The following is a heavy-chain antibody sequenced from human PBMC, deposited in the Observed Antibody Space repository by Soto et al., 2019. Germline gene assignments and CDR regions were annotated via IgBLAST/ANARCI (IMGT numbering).Heavy chain of an antibody. Sequence: PGGSLRLSCADSGFSFSDYEMNWVRQAPGKGLEWIAHISCSGSTIYYADCVKGRFSISRGNGKDWLYLHMSDMKADDSDVYYFTRGAGFFYALDVWGLGPTVPVSS. V-gene: IGHV3-48*03. CDR3: TRGAGFFYALDV. CDR1: GFSFSDYE. CDR2: ISCSGSTI. D-gene: IGHD3-10*01. J-gene: IGHJ6*02.